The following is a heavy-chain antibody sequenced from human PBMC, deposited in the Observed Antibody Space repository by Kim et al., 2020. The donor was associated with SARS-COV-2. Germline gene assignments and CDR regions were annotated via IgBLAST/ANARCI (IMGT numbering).Heavy chain of an antibody. J-gene: IGHJ5*02. CDR2: IYPGDSDT. Sequence: GESLKISCKGSGYSFTSYWIGWVRQMPGKGLEWMGIIYPGDSDTRYSPSFQGQVTISADKSISTAYLQWSSLKASDTAMYYCASVYSSSSGLSSWFDPWGQGTLVTVSS. CDR3: ASVYSSSSGLSSWFDP. D-gene: IGHD6-6*01. CDR1: GYSFTSYW. V-gene: IGHV5-51*01.